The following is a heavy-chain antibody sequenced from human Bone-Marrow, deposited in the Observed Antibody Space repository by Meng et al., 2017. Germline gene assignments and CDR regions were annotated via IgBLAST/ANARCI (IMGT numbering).Heavy chain of an antibody. D-gene: IGHD3-10*01. CDR3: ARDYYGSGKVHGMDV. CDR1: GGTFRNFW. V-gene: IGHV3-15*01. CDR2: IKSKVDGGTT. Sequence: GESLKISCVASGGTFRNFWMTWVRQAPGKGLEWVGRIKSKVDGGTTDFAAPVKGRFTISRDDAKNTLYLQMNSLKTEDTAVYYCARDYYGSGKVHGMDVWGLGTTVTVSS. J-gene: IGHJ6*02.